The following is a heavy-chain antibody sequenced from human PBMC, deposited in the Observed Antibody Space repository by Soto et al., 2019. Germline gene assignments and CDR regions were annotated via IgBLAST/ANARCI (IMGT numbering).Heavy chain of an antibody. CDR3: AKYYGDYGRYYYYYGMDV. J-gene: IGHJ6*02. CDR1: GYSISSSNW. CDR2: IYYSGTT. Sequence: SETLSLTCAVSGYSISSSNWWGWIRQPPGKGLEWIGYIYYSGTTYYNPSLKSRVTMSVDTSKNQFSLKLTSVTAEDTAVYYCAKYYGDYGRYYYYYGMDVWGQGTTVTVSS. D-gene: IGHD4-17*01. V-gene: IGHV4-28*01.